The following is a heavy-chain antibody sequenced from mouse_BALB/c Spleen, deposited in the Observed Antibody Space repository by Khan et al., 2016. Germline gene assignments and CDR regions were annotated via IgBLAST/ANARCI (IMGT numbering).Heavy chain of an antibody. CDR1: GYDFSRYW. CDR3: ARGGYYGYLAY. V-gene: IGHV4-1*02. J-gene: IGHJ3*01. CDR2: INPYSSTI. Sequence: EVQLLESGGGLVKPGGSLKLSCAASGYDFSRYWMSWVRQAPGKGLEWIGEINPYSSTINYTPSLKGRFTISRDTSNNTTYLQMNKLKTEDTAIYYCARGGYYGYLAYWGQGTLVTVSA. D-gene: IGHD1-2*01.